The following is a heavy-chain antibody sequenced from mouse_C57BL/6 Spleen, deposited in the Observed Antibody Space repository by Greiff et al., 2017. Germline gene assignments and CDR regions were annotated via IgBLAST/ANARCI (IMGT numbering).Heavy chain of an antibody. D-gene: IGHD2-2*01. Sequence: QVQLKQSGAELVKPGASVKISCKASGYAFSSYWMNWVKQRPGKGLEWIGQIYPGDGDTNYNGKFKGKATLTADKSSSTAYMQLSSLTSEDSAVYFCAREGYYGYPYYFDYWGQGTTLTVSS. J-gene: IGHJ2*01. CDR1: GYAFSSYW. CDR3: AREGYYGYPYYFDY. V-gene: IGHV1-80*01. CDR2: IYPGDGDT.